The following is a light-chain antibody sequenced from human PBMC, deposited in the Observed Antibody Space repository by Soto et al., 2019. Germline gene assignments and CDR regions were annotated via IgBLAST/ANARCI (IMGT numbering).Light chain of an antibody. CDR1: SSDIGAYDY. CDR2: DVS. CDR3: CSYAGSYRV. Sequence: QSVLTQPASLSGSPGQSITISCTGTSSDIGAYDYVSWFQQHPGKAPKLMISDVSKRPSGVPDRFSGSKSGNTASLTISGLQAEDEADYYCCSYAGSYRVFGTGTKVTVL. V-gene: IGLV2-11*01. J-gene: IGLJ1*01.